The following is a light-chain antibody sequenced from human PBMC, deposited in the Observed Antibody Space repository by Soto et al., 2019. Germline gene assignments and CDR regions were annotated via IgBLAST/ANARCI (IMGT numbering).Light chain of an antibody. CDR3: QSYDSSLSGVV. CDR1: SSNIGAGYD. J-gene: IGLJ2*01. Sequence: QSALTQPPSVSGAPGQRVTISCTGSSSNIGAGYDVHWYQQLPGTAPKLLIYGNSNRPSGDPDRFSGSKSGTSASLAITGLQAEDEADYYCQSYDSSLSGVVFGGGTKLTVL. CDR2: GNS. V-gene: IGLV1-40*01.